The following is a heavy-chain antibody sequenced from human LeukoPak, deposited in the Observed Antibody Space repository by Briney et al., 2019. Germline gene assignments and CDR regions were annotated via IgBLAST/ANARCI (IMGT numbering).Heavy chain of an antibody. CDR3: ARAWWNYWLDP. CDR1: GGTFSSYA. CDR2: ISAYNGNT. D-gene: IGHD1-7*01. Sequence: GASVKVSCKASGGTFSSYAISWVRQAPGQGLEWMGWISAYNGNTNYAQKLQGRVTMTTDTSTSTAYMELRSLRSDDTAVYYCARAWWNYWLDPWGQGTLVTVSS. V-gene: IGHV1-18*01. J-gene: IGHJ5*02.